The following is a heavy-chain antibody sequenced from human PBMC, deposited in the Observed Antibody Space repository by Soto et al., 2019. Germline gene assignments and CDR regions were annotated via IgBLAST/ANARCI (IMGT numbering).Heavy chain of an antibody. V-gene: IGHV1-8*01. CDR1: GYTFTSYD. Sequence: ASVKVSCKASGYTFTSYDINWVRQATGQGLEWMGWMNPNSGNTGYAQKFQGRVTMTRNTSISTAYMELSSLRSEDTAVYYCASGWEGYSYGPHRYYYYMDVWGKGTTVTVSS. CDR3: ASGWEGYSYGPHRYYYYMDV. J-gene: IGHJ6*03. D-gene: IGHD5-18*01. CDR2: MNPNSGNT.